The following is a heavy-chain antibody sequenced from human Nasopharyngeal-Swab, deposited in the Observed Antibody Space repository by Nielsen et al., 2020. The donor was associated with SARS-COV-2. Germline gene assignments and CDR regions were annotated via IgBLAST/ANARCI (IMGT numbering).Heavy chain of an antibody. CDR3: AKDGLRGGMITFGEVIEYYLDF. V-gene: IGHV3-30*18. D-gene: IGHD3-16*02. Sequence: GESLKISCAASVFTFSSYGMHWVRQTPGKGLEWVALISYDGSHKYYADSVKGRFTISRDNSKNTLFLQINSLRAEDTAVYYCAKDGLRGGMITFGEVIEYYLDFWGQGTLVTVSS. CDR2: ISYDGSHK. CDR1: VFTFSSYG. J-gene: IGHJ4*02.